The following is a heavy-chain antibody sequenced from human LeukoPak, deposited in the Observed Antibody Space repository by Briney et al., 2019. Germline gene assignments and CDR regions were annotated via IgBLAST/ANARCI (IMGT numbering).Heavy chain of an antibody. J-gene: IGHJ4*02. CDR3: AKWKYCSTTSCSYYFDY. CDR2: ISGSGNST. D-gene: IGHD2-2*01. V-gene: IGHV3-23*01. CDR1: GFTFNKYA. Sequence: PGGSLRLSCAASGFTFNKYAMSWVRQTPGKGLEWVSAISGSGNSTYYADSVKGRFTISRDNSKNTLYLQMNSLRAEDTAVYYCAKWKYCSTTSCSYYFDYWGQGTLATVSS.